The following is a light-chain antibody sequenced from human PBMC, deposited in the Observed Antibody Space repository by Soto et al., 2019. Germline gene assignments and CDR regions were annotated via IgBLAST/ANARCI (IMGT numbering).Light chain of an antibody. J-gene: IGLJ1*01. CDR1: SSNIGRNT. Sequence: QSVLTQPPSASGTPGHRVTISCSGSSSNIGRNTVDWYQHLPGTAPKLLIYSNDQRPSGVPDRFSGSKSGTSASLAISGLQSEDEADYYCAAWDDSLNGLVFGTGTKVTVL. CDR3: AAWDDSLNGLV. V-gene: IGLV1-44*01. CDR2: SND.